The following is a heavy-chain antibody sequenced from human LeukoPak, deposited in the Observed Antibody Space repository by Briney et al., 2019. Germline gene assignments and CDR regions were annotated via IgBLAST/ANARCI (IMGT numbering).Heavy chain of an antibody. CDR1: GYTFTSYD. CDR2: MNPNSGNT. D-gene: IGHD3-9*01. V-gene: IGHV1-8*01. CDR3: AREYYDILTGQTYYFDY. J-gene: IGHJ4*02. Sequence: ASVKVSCKASGYTFTSYDINWVRQATGQGLEWMGWMNPNSGNTGYAQKFQGRVIMTRNTSISTAYMELSSLRSEDTAVYYCAREYYDILTGQTYYFDYWGQGTLVTVSS.